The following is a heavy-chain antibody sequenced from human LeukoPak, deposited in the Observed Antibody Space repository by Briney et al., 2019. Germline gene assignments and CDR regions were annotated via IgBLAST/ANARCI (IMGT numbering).Heavy chain of an antibody. V-gene: IGHV3-23*01. CDR2: ISGSGGAT. J-gene: IGHJ4*02. D-gene: IGHD3-3*01. CDR1: GFAFNLYG. Sequence: GGSLRLSCAASGFAFNLYGMSWVRQAPGKGLECIAGISGSGGATYYTDSVQGRFTISRDNSNNTLYLQMKSLRAEDTAVYYCERRPPFGVSTNLRQYWGQGTLVTVAS. CDR3: ERRPPFGVSTNLRQY.